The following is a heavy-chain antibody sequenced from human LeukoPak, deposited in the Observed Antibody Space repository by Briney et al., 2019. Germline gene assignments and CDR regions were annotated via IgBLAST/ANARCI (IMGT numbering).Heavy chain of an antibody. V-gene: IGHV3-21*04. J-gene: IGHJ4*02. CDR3: AKDKGAVTGTFDY. Sequence: GGSLRLSCAASGFTFSSYSMSWVRQAPGKGLEWVSFITTGSSGMYYADSVQGRFTISRDNAKNSLYLQMNSLRAEDTAVYYCAKDKGAVTGTFDYWGQGTLVTVSS. CDR2: ITTGSSGM. D-gene: IGHD1-14*01. CDR1: GFTFSSYS.